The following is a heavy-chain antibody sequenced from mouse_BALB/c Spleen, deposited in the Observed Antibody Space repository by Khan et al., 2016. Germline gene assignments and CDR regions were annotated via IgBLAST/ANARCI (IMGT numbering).Heavy chain of an antibody. Sequence: EVELVESGGDLVKPGGSLKLSCAASGFTFSSYGMSWVRQTPDKRLEWVATISSGGSYTYYPDSVKGRFTISRDNAKNTLYLQMSSLKSEDTAMYYCARHYGYDCEGAMDYWGQGTSVTVSS. CDR3: ARHYGYDCEGAMDY. CDR2: ISSGGSYT. V-gene: IGHV5-6*01. CDR1: GFTFSSYG. D-gene: IGHD2-2*01. J-gene: IGHJ4*01.